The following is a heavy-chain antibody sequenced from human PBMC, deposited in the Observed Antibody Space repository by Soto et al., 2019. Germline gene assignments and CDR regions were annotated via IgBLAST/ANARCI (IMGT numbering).Heavy chain of an antibody. CDR1: GYSFTNYA. Sequence: QVQLVQSGAEEKKPGASVTVSCKASGYSFTNYAMHWVRQAPGQRLEWMGWINAGNGNTEYSQKFRGRVTINRDTSASTAYLELNSLRTDDTAVYYCARARLLVVTAIGWSDPWGQGTLVTVSS. D-gene: IGHD2-21*02. CDR2: INAGNGNT. V-gene: IGHV1-3*05. CDR3: ARARLLVVTAIGWSDP. J-gene: IGHJ5*02.